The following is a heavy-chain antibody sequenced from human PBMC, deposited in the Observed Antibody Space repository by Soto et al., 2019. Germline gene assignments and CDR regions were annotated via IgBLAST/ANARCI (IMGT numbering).Heavy chain of an antibody. J-gene: IGHJ4*02. D-gene: IGHD2-15*01. CDR3: ARDLAKGGGSAGFDY. CDR2: INPNSGGT. Sequence: ASVKVSCKASGYTFTGYYIHCGRQAPGQGLEWMGWINPNSGGTKYPQKFKGRVTMTRDTSIRTVYMSLTGLKSDDTAVYFCARDLAKGGGSAGFDYWGQGTLVTVSS. V-gene: IGHV1-2*02. CDR1: GYTFTGYY.